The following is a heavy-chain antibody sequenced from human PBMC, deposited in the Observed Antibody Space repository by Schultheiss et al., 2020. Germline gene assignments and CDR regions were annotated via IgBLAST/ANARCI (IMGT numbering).Heavy chain of an antibody. CDR2: IKSKTDGGTA. J-gene: IGHJ4*02. D-gene: IGHD3-10*01. CDR3: ATEWFGGAD. Sequence: GSLKISCASSGFTFNSHAMHWVRQAPGKGLEWVGRIKSKTDGGTADYAAPVKGRFTISRDDSKNTLYMQMNSLETEDTAVYYCATEWFGGADWGQGTLVTVSS. V-gene: IGHV3-15*01. CDR1: GFTFNSHA.